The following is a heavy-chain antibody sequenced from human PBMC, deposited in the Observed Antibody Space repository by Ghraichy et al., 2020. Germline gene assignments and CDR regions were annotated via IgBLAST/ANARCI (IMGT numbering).Heavy chain of an antibody. J-gene: IGHJ4*02. V-gene: IGHV1-18*04. D-gene: IGHD4-17*01. CDR3: ASADDYGDYLTVDY. CDR1: GYTFTSYG. CDR2: ISAYNGNT. Sequence: VKVSCKASGYTFTSYGISWVRQAPGQGLEWMGWISAYNGNTNDAQKLQGRVTMTTDTSTSTAYMELRSLRSDDTAVYYCASADDYGDYLTVDYWGQGTLVTVSS.